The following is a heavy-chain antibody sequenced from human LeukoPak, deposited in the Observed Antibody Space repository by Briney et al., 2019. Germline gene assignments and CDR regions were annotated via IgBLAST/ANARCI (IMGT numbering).Heavy chain of an antibody. CDR1: GYTFTSYG. CDR3: ARDWYCNGTSCYNLFDP. V-gene: IGHV1-18*01. D-gene: IGHD2-2*01. Sequence: ASVKVSCKASGYTFTSYGISWVRQAPGQGLEWMGWISASSGDTNYAQSLQGRLTMTTDTSTSTAYMELRSLRSDDTAVYYCARDWYCNGTSCYNLFDPWGQGTLVTVSS. CDR2: ISASSGDT. J-gene: IGHJ5*02.